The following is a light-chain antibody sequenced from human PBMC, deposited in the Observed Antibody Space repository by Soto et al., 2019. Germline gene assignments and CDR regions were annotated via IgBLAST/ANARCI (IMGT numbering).Light chain of an antibody. V-gene: IGKV3-11*01. Sequence: DIVLTQSPGTVSLSPGERASLSCRASQNVDTFLAWYQQKPGQPPRLLMYDASRRITGVPARFSGSGSGTDFTLTITSLGPEDVAVYYCQQRYNWPVTFGAGTRVEI. CDR2: DAS. J-gene: IGKJ4*01. CDR3: QQRYNWPVT. CDR1: QNVDTF.